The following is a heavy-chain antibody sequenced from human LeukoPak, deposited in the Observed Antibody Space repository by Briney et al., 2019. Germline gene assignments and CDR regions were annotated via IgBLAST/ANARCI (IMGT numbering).Heavy chain of an antibody. CDR3: AVTYYDFWSGYPDY. V-gene: IGHV3-23*01. J-gene: IGHJ4*02. Sequence: GGSLSLSCAVSRFTLSSYAMSWDRQAPGEGLEWVSATIGSGGSTYYADSVKGRFTISRDNSKNTLYLQMNSLRAEDTAVYYCAVTYYDFWSGYPDYWGQGTLVTVSS. CDR1: RFTLSSYA. D-gene: IGHD3-3*01. CDR2: TIGSGGST.